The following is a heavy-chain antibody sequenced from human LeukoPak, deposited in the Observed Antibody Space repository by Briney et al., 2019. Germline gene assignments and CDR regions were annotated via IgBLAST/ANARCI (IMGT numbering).Heavy chain of an antibody. J-gene: IGHJ4*02. CDR2: FDPEDGET. Sequence: GASVKVSCKVSGYTLTELSMHWVRQAPGKGLEWMGGFDPEDGETIYAQKFQGRVTMTEDTSTDTAYMELSSLRYEDTAVYYCATDSPIMITFGGVIVYWGQGTLVTVSS. V-gene: IGHV1-24*01. D-gene: IGHD3-16*02. CDR3: ATDSPIMITFGGVIVY. CDR1: GYTLTELS.